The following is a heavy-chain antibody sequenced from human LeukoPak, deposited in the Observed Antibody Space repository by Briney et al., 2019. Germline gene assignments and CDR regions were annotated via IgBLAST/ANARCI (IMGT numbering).Heavy chain of an antibody. CDR3: TTALIVVP. CDR2: IKSTTDGGTI. V-gene: IGHV3-15*01. D-gene: IGHD3-22*01. J-gene: IGHJ5*02. CDR1: GFTFSHAW. Sequence: KTGGSLRLSCAGSGFTFSHAWMSWVRQAPGKGLEWLGRIKSTTDGGTIDYTGPVKGRITISRDDSKNTLYLQMINLKTEDTAVYYCTTALIVVPWGQGTLVTVSS.